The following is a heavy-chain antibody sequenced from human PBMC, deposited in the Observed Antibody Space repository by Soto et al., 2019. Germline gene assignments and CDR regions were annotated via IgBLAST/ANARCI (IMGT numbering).Heavy chain of an antibody. J-gene: IGHJ4*02. D-gene: IGHD3-22*01. V-gene: IGHV5-10-1*01. Sequence: PGESLKISCKGSGYSFTSYWISWVRQMPGKGLEWMGRIDPSDSYTNYSPSFQGHVTISADKSISTAYLQWSSLKASDTAMYYCATMRRDYYDSSGYPYYFDYWGQGTLVTVSS. CDR1: GYSFTSYW. CDR3: ATMRRDYYDSSGYPYYFDY. CDR2: IDPSDSYT.